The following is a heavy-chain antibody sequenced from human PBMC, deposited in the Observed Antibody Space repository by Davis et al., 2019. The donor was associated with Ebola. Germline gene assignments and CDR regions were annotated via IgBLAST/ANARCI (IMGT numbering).Heavy chain of an antibody. CDR1: GFTFSSYS. J-gene: IGHJ4*02. Sequence: GESLKISCAASGFTFSSYSMNWVRQAPGKGLEWVSSISGSGGSTSYADSVKGRFTISRDNSRNTVYLQMNSLRVEDTAVYFCARDGPNYDVDYWGQGTLVTVSS. V-gene: IGHV3-23*01. CDR2: ISGSGGST. CDR3: ARDGPNYDVDY. D-gene: IGHD3-22*01.